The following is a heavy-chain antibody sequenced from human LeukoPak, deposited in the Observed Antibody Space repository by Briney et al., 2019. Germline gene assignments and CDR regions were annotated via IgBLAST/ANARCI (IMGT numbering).Heavy chain of an antibody. V-gene: IGHV3-43D*04. Sequence: QLGGSLRLSCAASGFTFDDYALHWARQAPGKGLEWASLISWDGGSTYYADSVKGRFTISRDNSKNSLYLQMNSLRAEDTALYFCARGFNYDPYYFMDDCGKGNTVTVSS. CDR2: ISWDGGST. D-gene: IGHD3-3*01. CDR1: GFTFDDYA. J-gene: IGHJ6*03. CDR3: ARGFNYDPYYFMDD.